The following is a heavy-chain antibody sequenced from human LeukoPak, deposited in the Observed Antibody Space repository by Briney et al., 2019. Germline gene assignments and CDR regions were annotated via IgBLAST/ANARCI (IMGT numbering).Heavy chain of an antibody. CDR3: ARSPSNYYGSWSYLDY. Sequence: GGSLRLSCAASGFTFSSYWMSWGRPAPGKGLEWVANIKQDGSEKYYVDSVKGRFTISRDNAKNSLYLQMNSLRAEDTAVYYCARSPSNYYGSWSYLDYWGQGTLVTVSS. CDR2: IKQDGSEK. D-gene: IGHD3-10*01. V-gene: IGHV3-7*01. CDR1: GFTFSSYW. J-gene: IGHJ4*02.